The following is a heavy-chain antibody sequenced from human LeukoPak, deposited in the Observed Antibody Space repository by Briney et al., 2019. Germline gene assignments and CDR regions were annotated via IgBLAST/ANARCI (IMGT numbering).Heavy chain of an antibody. J-gene: IGHJ4*02. CDR1: GGSFSGYY. D-gene: IGHD1-1*01. CDR2: INHSGST. Sequence: PSETLSLTCAVYGGSFSGYYWSWIRQPPGKGLEWIGEINHSGSTNYNPSLKSRVTISVDTSKNQFSLKLSSVTAADTAVYYCARGPWISLDYWGQGTLVTVSS. V-gene: IGHV4-34*01. CDR3: ARGPWISLDY.